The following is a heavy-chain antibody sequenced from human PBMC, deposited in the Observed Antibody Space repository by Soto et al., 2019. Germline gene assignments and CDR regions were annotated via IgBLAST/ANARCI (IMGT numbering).Heavy chain of an antibody. Sequence: GPSVKVSCGGSAGTVSSYTTSCVRQSPGQGLEWMGRIIPILGIANYAQKVQGRVTITADKSTSTAYMELSSLRSEDTAVYYSGSTNYNPSLKSRVTISVDTSKNQFSLKLSSVTAADTAVYYCAREIVRTLGGYCSSTSCYYNWFDPWGQGTLVTVSS. CDR1: AGTVSSYT. J-gene: IGHJ5*02. D-gene: IGHD3-10*01. CDR3: GSTNYNPSLKSRVTISVDTSKNQFSLKLSSVTAADTAVYYCAREIVRTLGGYCSSTSCYYNWFDP. V-gene: IGHV1-69*02. CDR2: IIPILGIA.